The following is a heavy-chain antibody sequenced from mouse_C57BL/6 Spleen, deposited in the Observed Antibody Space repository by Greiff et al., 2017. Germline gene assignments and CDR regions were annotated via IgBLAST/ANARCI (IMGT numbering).Heavy chain of an antibody. V-gene: IGHV14-1*01. D-gene: IGHD2-10*01. CDR2: IDPEDGDT. CDR3: TVLGPYYGNYEAWFAY. CDR1: GFNIKDYY. Sequence: VQLQQSGAELVRPGASVKLSCTASGFNIKDYYMHWVKQRPEQGLEWIGRIDPEDGDTEYAPKFQGKATMTAATSSNTAYLQLSSLTSEDTAVYYCTVLGPYYGNYEAWFAYWGQGTLVTVSA. J-gene: IGHJ3*01.